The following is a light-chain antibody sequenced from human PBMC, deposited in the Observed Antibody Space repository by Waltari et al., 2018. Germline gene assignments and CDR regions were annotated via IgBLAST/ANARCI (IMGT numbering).Light chain of an antibody. CDR3: QLYDSTHGFS. CDR2: YAS. J-gene: IGKJ2*03. CDR1: QRVANNY. Sequence: EIVLTHSPGTLSLSPGEGATLPYRASQRVANNYVAWYRQKPGQAPSLLIYYASSRTTGVPDRISGSGSGTDFTLTLSRLEPEDFAVYFCQLYDSTHGFSLGQGTKLEIK. V-gene: IGKV3-20*01.